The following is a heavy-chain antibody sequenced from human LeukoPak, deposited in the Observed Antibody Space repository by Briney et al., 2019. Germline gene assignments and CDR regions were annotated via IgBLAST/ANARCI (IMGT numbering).Heavy chain of an antibody. V-gene: IGHV4-39*01. CDR2: IYYSGIT. CDR1: GASIISSSYY. Sequence: SETLSLTCSLSGASIISSSYYWAWIRQPPGMGLEWIGSIYYSGITNYNPSLKSRATVSVDTSKNQFSLHLISVTAADTAVYYCARRNGHSWDVGNWFDPWGQGTLVTVSS. CDR3: ARRNGHSWDVGNWFDP. J-gene: IGHJ5*02. D-gene: IGHD6-13*01.